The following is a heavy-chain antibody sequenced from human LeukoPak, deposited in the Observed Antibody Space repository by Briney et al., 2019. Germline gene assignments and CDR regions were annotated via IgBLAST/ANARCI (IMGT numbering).Heavy chain of an antibody. CDR2: ISSNGGST. CDR1: GFTFSSYA. V-gene: IGHV3-64*01. CDR3: ARANYGDLGY. Sequence: GGSLRLSCAASGFTFSSYAMHWVRQAPGKGLEYVSAISSNGGSTYYANSVKGRFTISRDNSKNTLYLQMGSLRDEDMAVYYCARANYGDLGYWGQGTLVTVSS. D-gene: IGHD4-17*01. J-gene: IGHJ4*02.